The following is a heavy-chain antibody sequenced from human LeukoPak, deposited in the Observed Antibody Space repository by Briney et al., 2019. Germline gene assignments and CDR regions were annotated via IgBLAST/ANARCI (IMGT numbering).Heavy chain of an antibody. D-gene: IGHD3-22*01. V-gene: IGHV1-18*01. CDR2: ISAYNGNT. J-gene: IGHJ4*02. CDR1: GYTFTSYG. CDR3: AAFGRGWRANRYYFDY. Sequence: ASVKVSCEASGYTFTSYGISWVRQAPGQGLEWMGWISAYNGNTNYAQKLQGRVTMTTDTSTSTAYMELRSLRSDDTAVYYCAAFGRGWRANRYYFDYWGQGTLVTVSS.